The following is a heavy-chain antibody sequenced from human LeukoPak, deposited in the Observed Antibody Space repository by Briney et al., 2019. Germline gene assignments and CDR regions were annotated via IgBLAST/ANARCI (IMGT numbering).Heavy chain of an antibody. CDR2: INPSGGST. CDR1: GYTFTSYY. V-gene: IGHV1-46*01. J-gene: IGHJ4*02. CDR3: ARSQTVVPAAMTPFLNY. D-gene: IGHD2-2*01. Sequence: ASVRVSCKASGYTFTSYYMHWVRQAPGQGLEWMGLINPSGGSTSYAQKFQGRVTMTRDTSTSTVYMELSSLRSEDTAVYYRARSQTVVPAAMTPFLNYWGQGTLVTVSS.